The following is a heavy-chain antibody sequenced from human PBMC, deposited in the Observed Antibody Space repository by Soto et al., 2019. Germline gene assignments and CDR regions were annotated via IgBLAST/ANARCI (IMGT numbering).Heavy chain of an antibody. CDR3: ARFYHRYYAFDY. J-gene: IGHJ4*02. CDR1: GGSISSSSYY. CDR2: IYYSGST. Sequence: KTSETLSLTCTVSGGSISSSSYYWGWIRQPPGKGLEWIGSIYYSGSTYYNPSLKSRVTISVDTSKNQFSLKLSSVTAADTAVYYCARFYHRYYAFDYWGQGTLVTVSS. V-gene: IGHV4-39*01. D-gene: IGHD3-10*01.